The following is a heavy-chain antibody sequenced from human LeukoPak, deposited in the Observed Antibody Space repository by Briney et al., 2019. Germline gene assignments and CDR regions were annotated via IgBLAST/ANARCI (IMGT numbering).Heavy chain of an antibody. CDR3: ARGGLRGAYYYYMDV. J-gene: IGHJ6*03. CDR2: MIPIFGTA. Sequence: SVKVSCKASGGTFSSYAISWVRQAPGQGLEWMGGMIPIFGTANYAQKFQGRVTITADESTSTAYMELSSLRSEDTAVYYCARGGLRGAYYYYMDVWGKGTTVTVSS. D-gene: IGHD3-16*01. V-gene: IGHV1-69*13. CDR1: GGTFSSYA.